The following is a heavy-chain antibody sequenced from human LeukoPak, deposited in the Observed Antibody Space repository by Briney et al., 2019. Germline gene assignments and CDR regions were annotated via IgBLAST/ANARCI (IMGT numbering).Heavy chain of an antibody. CDR1: GFTFSGSA. V-gene: IGHV3-21*01. CDR2: ISSSSSYI. CDR3: ARDVQVATIYPLDY. Sequence: GGSLRLSCAASGFTFSGSAMHWVRQAPGKGLEWVSSISSSSSYIYYADSVKGRFTISRDNARNSLFLQMNSLRAEDTAVYYCARDVQVATIYPLDYWGQGTLVTVSS. D-gene: IGHD5-12*01. J-gene: IGHJ4*02.